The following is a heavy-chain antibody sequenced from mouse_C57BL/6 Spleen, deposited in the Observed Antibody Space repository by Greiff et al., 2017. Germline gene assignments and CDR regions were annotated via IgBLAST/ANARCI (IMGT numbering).Heavy chain of an antibody. J-gene: IGHJ4*01. CDR3: ARGGLLFSYAMDY. Sequence: VQLQQSGPELVKPGASVKISCKASGYAFSSSWMNWVKQRPGKGLEWIGRIYPGDGDTNYNGKFKGKATLTADKSSSTAYMQLSSLTSEDSAVYFCARGGLLFSYAMDYWGQGTSVTVAS. CDR2: IYPGDGDT. D-gene: IGHD2-12*01. CDR1: GYAFSSSW. V-gene: IGHV1-82*01.